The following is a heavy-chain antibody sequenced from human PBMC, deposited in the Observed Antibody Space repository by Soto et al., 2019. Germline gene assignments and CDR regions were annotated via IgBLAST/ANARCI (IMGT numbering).Heavy chain of an antibody. D-gene: IGHD3-3*01. CDR1: GFSLSTSGVG. CDR3: AHTGFDFCSGYYRSEEYNWFDP. Sequence: QITLKESGPTLVKPTQTLTLTCTFSGFSLSTSGVGVGWIRQPPGKALEWLALIYWDDDKRYSPSLKSRLTITKGTSKNQVVLTMTHMDPVDTATYYCAHTGFDFCSGYYRSEEYNWFDPWGQGTLVTVSS. J-gene: IGHJ5*02. V-gene: IGHV2-5*02. CDR2: IYWDDDK.